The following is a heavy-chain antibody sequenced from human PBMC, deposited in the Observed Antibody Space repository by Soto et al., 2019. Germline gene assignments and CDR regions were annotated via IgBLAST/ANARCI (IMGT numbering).Heavy chain of an antibody. D-gene: IGHD3-22*01. CDR1: GGCISSSSYY. V-gene: IGHV4-61*01. CDR3: ARGGYYDSSGYFPPPSDAFDI. Sequence: SETLSLTCTVSGGCISSSSYYWSWIRQPPGKGLEWIGYIYYSGSTNYNPSLKSRVTISVDTSKNQFSLKLSSVTAADTAVYYCARGGYYDSSGYFPPPSDAFDIWGQGTMVTVSS. J-gene: IGHJ3*02. CDR2: IYYSGST.